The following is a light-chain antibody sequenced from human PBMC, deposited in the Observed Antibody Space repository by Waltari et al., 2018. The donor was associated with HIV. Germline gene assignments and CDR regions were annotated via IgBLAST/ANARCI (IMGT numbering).Light chain of an antibody. Sequence: QSVLTPPPSAPGTPGPRVSIPCSGSSSHIGSNLVTSYQQPPRTAPKRLIYSNNQRPAGCPDRFSGSKSGTSASLAISGLQSEDEADYYCAAWDDSLNAWVFGGGTKLTVL. CDR2: SNN. CDR1: SSHIGSNL. CDR3: AAWDDSLNAWV. J-gene: IGLJ3*02. V-gene: IGLV1-44*01.